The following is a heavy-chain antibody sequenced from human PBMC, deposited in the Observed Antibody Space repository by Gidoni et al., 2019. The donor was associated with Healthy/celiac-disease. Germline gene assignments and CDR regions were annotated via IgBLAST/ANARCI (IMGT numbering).Heavy chain of an antibody. J-gene: IGHJ6*02. CDR3: AKGSYYYGPGCMDV. CDR2: ISGSGGST. Sequence: EVQLLESGGGLVQPGGSLRLSCAASGFTFSSYAMSWVRKAPGKGLELVSAISGSGGSTYYADSVKGRFTISRDNSKNTLYLQMNSLRAEDTAVYYCAKGSYYYGPGCMDVWGQGTTVTVSS. V-gene: IGHV3-23*01. CDR1: GFTFSSYA. D-gene: IGHD3-10*01.